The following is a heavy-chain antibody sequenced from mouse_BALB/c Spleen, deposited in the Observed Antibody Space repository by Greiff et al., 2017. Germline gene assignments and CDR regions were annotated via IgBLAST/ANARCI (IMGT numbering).Heavy chain of an antibody. J-gene: IGHJ4*01. CDR2: ISSGGSYT. V-gene: IGHV5-6*01. Sequence: EVHLVESGGDLVKPGGSLKLSCAASGFTFSSYGMSWVRQTPDKRLEWVATISSGGSYTYYPDSVKGRFTISRDNAKNTLYLQMSSLKSEDTAMYYCARQTTTVVRDYAMDYWGQGTSVTVSS. D-gene: IGHD1-1*01. CDR3: ARQTTTVVRDYAMDY. CDR1: GFTFSSYG.